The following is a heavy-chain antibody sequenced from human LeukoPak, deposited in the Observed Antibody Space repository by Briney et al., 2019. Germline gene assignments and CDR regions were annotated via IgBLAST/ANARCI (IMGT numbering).Heavy chain of an antibody. CDR1: GGSISSYY. CDR2: IYYSGST. J-gene: IGHJ5*02. Sequence: SETLSLTCTVSGGSISSYYWSWIRQPPGKGLEWIGYIYYSGSTNYNPSLKSRVSISVDTSKNQFSLKLSSVTAADTAVYYCVSVRSRSSWYRSWFDPWGQGTLVTVSS. V-gene: IGHV4-59*01. D-gene: IGHD6-13*01. CDR3: VSVRSRSSWYRSWFDP.